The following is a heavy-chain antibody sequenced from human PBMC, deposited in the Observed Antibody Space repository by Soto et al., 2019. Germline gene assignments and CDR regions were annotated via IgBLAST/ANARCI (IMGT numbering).Heavy chain of an antibody. Sequence: EVQLLESGGGLVQPGGSLRLSCAASGFTFSAYAMSWVRQAPGKGLEWVSGIGGSGGSTYYADSVKGRFTISRDYSNNILYLQMNSLRAEDTAVYYCAKDRSWQFAYFDYWGQGTLVTVSS. CDR2: IGGSGGST. V-gene: IGHV3-23*01. CDR3: AKDRSWQFAYFDY. J-gene: IGHJ4*02. D-gene: IGHD3-16*01. CDR1: GFTFSAYA.